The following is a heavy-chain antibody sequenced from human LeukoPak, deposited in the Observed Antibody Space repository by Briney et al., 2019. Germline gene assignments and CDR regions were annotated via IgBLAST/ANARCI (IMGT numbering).Heavy chain of an antibody. CDR3: ARVYYYSSYWFDP. CDR2: IYYSGNT. CDR1: SGSVTIGSYY. V-gene: IGHV4-61*01. Sequence: PSETLSLTCTVSSGSVTIGSYYWSWIRQPPGKGLEWIGCIYYSGNTDYNPSLKSRVTISVDTSKNQFSLKLNSVTAADTAVYFSARVYYYSSYWFDPWGQGTLVTVSS. J-gene: IGHJ5*02. D-gene: IGHD3-10*01.